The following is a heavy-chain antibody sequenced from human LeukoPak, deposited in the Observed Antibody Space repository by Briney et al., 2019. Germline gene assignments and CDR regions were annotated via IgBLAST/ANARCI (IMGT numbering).Heavy chain of an antibody. CDR1: GFIFSDYY. Sequence: GGSLRLSCAASGFIFSDYYMSWIRQVPGKGLEWDSFTSSSGGATYYAGFVKGRFTVSRDNAQNSLSLQMNSLRVEDTAVYYCARDRQAHTSVDSVEYWGQGALVTVSS. D-gene: IGHD5-12*01. CDR3: ARDRQAHTSVDSVEY. CDR2: TSSSGGAT. J-gene: IGHJ4*02. V-gene: IGHV3-11*01.